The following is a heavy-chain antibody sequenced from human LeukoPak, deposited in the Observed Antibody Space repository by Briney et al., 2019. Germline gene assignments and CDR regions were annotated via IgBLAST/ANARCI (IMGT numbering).Heavy chain of an antibody. CDR3: AREGRGVSVGMDV. J-gene: IGHJ6*02. CDR2: LYPSGGT. V-gene: IGHV4-4*07. D-gene: IGHD2-8*01. CDR1: GASIRTYY. Sequence: PSETLSLTCTISGASIRTYYWSWIRQPAGKGLEWIGRLYPSGGTDYNPSLKSRVTMSLDTSKNQFSLKLSSVTAADTAVYYCAREGRGVSVGMDVWGQGTTVIVSS.